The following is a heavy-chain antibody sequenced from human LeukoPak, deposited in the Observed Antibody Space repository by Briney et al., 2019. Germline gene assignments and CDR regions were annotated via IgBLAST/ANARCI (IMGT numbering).Heavy chain of an antibody. Sequence: SETLSLTCAVYGGPFSGYYWSWSRQPPGKGLEWIGEINHSGSHNHNPSLTSRVSILVATSKNQFSLTLSSVTGADTAVYYCARPYDSRGYYYQYYFDYWGQGTLVTVSS. CDR1: GGPFSGYY. CDR2: INHSGSH. V-gene: IGHV4-34*01. D-gene: IGHD3-22*01. CDR3: ARPYDSRGYYYQYYFDY. J-gene: IGHJ4*02.